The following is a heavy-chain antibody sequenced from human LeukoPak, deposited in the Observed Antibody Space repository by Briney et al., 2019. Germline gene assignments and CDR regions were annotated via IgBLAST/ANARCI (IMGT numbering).Heavy chain of an antibody. CDR1: GFTFSSYA. Sequence: PGGSLRLSCAASGFTFSSYAMSWVRQVPGKGLEWVSVISGSGDNTYYADSVKGRFTISRDNSKNMLYLQMNSLRAEDTAVYYCARYWNDATDAFDIWGQGTMVTVSS. J-gene: IGHJ3*02. D-gene: IGHD1-1*01. CDR3: ARYWNDATDAFDI. V-gene: IGHV3-23*01. CDR2: ISGSGDNT.